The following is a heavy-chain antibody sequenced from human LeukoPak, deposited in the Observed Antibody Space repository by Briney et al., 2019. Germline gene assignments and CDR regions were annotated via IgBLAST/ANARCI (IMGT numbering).Heavy chain of an antibody. V-gene: IGHV6-1*01. CDR3: ARGAVRGGTNFDY. CDR2: AYYRSKWYI. J-gene: IGHJ4*02. CDR1: GDSVSGSPAV. D-gene: IGHD3-10*01. Sequence: KPSQTLSLTCAISGDSVSGSPAVWNWIRQSPSRGLEWLGRAYYRSKWYIDYAVSVKGRITITPDTSKNQFSLQLNSATPEDTAVYYCARGAVRGGTNFDYWGQGTLVTVSS.